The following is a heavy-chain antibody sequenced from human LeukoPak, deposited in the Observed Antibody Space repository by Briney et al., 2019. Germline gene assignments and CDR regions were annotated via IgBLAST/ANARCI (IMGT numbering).Heavy chain of an antibody. CDR2: INHSGST. CDR1: GGSFSGYY. V-gene: IGHV4-34*01. CDR3: ARGPAYTMIVVAHNWFDP. Sequence: PSETLSLTCAVYGGSFSGYYWSWIRQPPGKGLEWIGEINHSGSTNYNPSLKSRVTISVDTSKNQFSLKLNSVTAADTAVYYCARGPAYTMIVVAHNWFDPWGQGTLVTVSS. D-gene: IGHD3-22*01. J-gene: IGHJ5*02.